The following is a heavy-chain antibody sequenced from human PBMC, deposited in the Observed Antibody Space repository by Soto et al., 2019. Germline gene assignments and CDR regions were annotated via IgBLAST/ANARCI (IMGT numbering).Heavy chain of an antibody. CDR2: IYYSGNT. Sequence: PSETLSLTCTVSGGSINNAGYYWTWIRQHPRKGLEWIGYIYYSGNTFYNPSLKSRVSISVDTSKNQFSLNLTSVTAADTAVFYCARADWSGWIDYWGHGTMVTVS. D-gene: IGHD6-19*01. J-gene: IGHJ4*01. CDR1: GGSINNAGYY. CDR3: ARADWSGWIDY. V-gene: IGHV4-31*03.